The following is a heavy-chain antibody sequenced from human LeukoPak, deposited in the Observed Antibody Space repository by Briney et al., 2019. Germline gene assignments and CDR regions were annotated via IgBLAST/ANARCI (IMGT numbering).Heavy chain of an antibody. D-gene: IGHD3-22*01. CDR1: GGSISSGDYY. CDR3: ARDRRYYYDSSGYYFRGCWFDP. V-gene: IGHV4-30-4*08. Sequence: SETLSLTCTVSGGSISSGDYYWSWIRQPPGKGLEWIGYIYYSGSTYYNPSLKSRVTISVDTSKNQFSLKLSSVTAADTAVYHCARDRRYYYDSSGYYFRGCWFDPWGQGTLVTVSS. CDR2: IYYSGST. J-gene: IGHJ5*02.